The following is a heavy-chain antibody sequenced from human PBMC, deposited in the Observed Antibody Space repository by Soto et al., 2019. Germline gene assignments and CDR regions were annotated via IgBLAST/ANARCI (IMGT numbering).Heavy chain of an antibody. Sequence: QVQLVQSGAEVKKTGSSVKVSCKASGGTFSTFGISWVRQAPGQGLEWMGGIIPFFGTAKYSQKFEDRITMTADESTNTVYMDLRSLTSEDTAIYYCARSAPMDAGDKYYYDFWGQGALVTVSS. CDR3: ARSAPMDAGDKYYYDF. CDR1: GGTFSTFG. V-gene: IGHV1-69*01. D-gene: IGHD3-16*01. J-gene: IGHJ4*02. CDR2: IIPFFGTA.